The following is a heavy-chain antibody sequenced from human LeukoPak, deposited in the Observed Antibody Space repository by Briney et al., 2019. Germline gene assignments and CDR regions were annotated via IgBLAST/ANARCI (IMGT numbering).Heavy chain of an antibody. D-gene: IGHD3-10*01. CDR1: EYTFNNYY. CDR3: ARSRKYGSGSYLDYYYYMDV. J-gene: IGHJ6*03. V-gene: IGHV1-46*02. Sequence: ASVNVSCKATEYTFNNYYLHWVRQAPGQGLEWMGWINPSGGSTTYAQKFQGRVTMTRDMSTSTVYMELSSLRSEDTAVYYCARSRKYGSGSYLDYYYYMDVWGKGTTVTVSS. CDR2: INPSGGST.